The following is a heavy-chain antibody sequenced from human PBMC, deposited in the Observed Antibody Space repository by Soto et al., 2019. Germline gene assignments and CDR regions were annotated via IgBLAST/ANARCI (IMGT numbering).Heavy chain of an antibody. CDR3: ARVDVVGATGGHFDY. CDR1: GFTFSSYG. D-gene: IGHD1-26*01. CDR2: IWYDGSNK. Sequence: LRLSCAASGFTFSSYGMHWVRQAPGKGLEWVAVIWYDGSNKYYADSVKGRFTISRDNSKNTLYLQMNSLRAEDTAVYYCARVDVVGATGGHFDYWGQGTLVTVSS. J-gene: IGHJ4*02. V-gene: IGHV3-33*01.